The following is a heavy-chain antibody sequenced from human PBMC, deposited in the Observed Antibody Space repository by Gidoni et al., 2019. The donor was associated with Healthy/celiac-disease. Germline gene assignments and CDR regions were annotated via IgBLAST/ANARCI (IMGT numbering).Heavy chain of an antibody. CDR3: ARGGYYDSSGYSHFQH. V-gene: IGHV4-59*01. D-gene: IGHD3-22*01. Sequence: QVQLQDSGPGLVKPSATLSLTCTVSGASISRYYWSWIRQPPGKGLEWIGYIYYSGSTNYNPSLKSRVTISVDTSKNQFSLKLSSVTAADTAVYYCARGGYYDSSGYSHFQHWGQGTLVTVSS. J-gene: IGHJ1*01. CDR1: GASISRYY. CDR2: IYYSGST.